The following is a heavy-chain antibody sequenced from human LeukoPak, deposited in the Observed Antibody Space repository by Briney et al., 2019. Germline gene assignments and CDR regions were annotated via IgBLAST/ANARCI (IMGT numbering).Heavy chain of an antibody. CDR2: IYYSGST. CDR1: GGSISSYY. V-gene: IGHV4-59*01. Sequence: SETLSLPCTVSGGSISSYYWSWIRQPPGKGLEWIGYIYYSGSTNYNPSLKSRVTISVDTSKNQFSLKLSSVTAADTAVYYCARDLPSMVRGVSFDYWGQGTLVTVSS. J-gene: IGHJ4*02. D-gene: IGHD3-10*01. CDR3: ARDLPSMVRGVSFDY.